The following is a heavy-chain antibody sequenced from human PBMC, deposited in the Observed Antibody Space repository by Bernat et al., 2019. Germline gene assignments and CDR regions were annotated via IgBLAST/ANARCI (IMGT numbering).Heavy chain of an antibody. CDR1: GFTFSSYG. CDR2: IWHDGRNK. J-gene: IGHJ4*02. CDR3: ARVGNLLREYFDWAYFDY. V-gene: IGHV3-33*01. D-gene: IGHD3-9*01. Sequence: QVQLVESGGGVVQPGRSLRLSCAASGFTFSSYGMHWVRQAPGKGLEWVAVIWHDGRNKYYADSVKGRFTISRDNSKNTLYLQMNSLRAEDTAVYYCARVGNLLREYFDWAYFDYWGQGTLVTVSS.